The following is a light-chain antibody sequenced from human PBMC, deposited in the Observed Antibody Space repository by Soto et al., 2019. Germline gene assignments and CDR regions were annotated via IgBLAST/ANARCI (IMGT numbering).Light chain of an antibody. CDR1: QSVDKF. CDR2: DSS. Sequence: ELTQSPATLSLSPRETATLSCRASQSVDKFLAWYQQRPGQPPRLLIFDSSNRATGVPVRFSGSGSGTVFTLTIGSLEPEDSAVYYCQQRKHWPPITFGQGTRLEIK. V-gene: IGKV3-11*01. CDR3: QQRKHWPPIT. J-gene: IGKJ5*01.